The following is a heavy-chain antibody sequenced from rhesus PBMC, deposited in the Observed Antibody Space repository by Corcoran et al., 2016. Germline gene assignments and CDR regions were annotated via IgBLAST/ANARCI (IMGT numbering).Heavy chain of an antibody. J-gene: IGHJ4*01. CDR2: IFGNIGST. CDR1: GGSISGGYG. Sequence: QVQLQESGPGLVKPSETLSLTCAVSGGSISGGYGWSWIRQPPGKGLEWIGHIFGNIGSTYYSPPLKGRVTISRATSKNQFSLKLSSVTAADTAVYYCARQGYSSGWAYFDYWGQGVLVTVSS. D-gene: IGHD6-31*01. V-gene: IGHV4S7*01. CDR3: ARQGYSSGWAYFDY.